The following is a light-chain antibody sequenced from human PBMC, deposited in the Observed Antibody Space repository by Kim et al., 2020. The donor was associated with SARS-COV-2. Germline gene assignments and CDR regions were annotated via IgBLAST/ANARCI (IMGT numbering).Light chain of an antibody. V-gene: IGLV3-19*01. J-gene: IGLJ3*02. CDR1: SLRSYY. Sequence: SSELTQDPTVSVALGQTVRITCHGESLRSYYATWYQQKPGQAPLLVIYGKNNRPSGIPDRFSGSSSGNTASLTITAAQAEDEADYYCNSRDSSGNHVVFG. CDR2: GKN. CDR3: NSRDSSGNHVV.